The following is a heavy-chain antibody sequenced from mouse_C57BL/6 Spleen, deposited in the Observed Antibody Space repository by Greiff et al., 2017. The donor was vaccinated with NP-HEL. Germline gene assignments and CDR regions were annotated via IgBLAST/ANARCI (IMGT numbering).Heavy chain of an antibody. Sequence: VQLQQSGPELVKPGASVKISCKASGYTFTDYYMNWVKQSHGKSLEWIGDINPNNGGTSYNQKFKGKATLTVDKSSSTAYMELRSLTSEDSAVYYCARPLYYYGSRRLAYWGQGTLVTVSA. D-gene: IGHD1-1*01. J-gene: IGHJ3*01. CDR1: GYTFTDYY. CDR2: INPNNGGT. CDR3: ARPLYYYGSRRLAY. V-gene: IGHV1-26*01.